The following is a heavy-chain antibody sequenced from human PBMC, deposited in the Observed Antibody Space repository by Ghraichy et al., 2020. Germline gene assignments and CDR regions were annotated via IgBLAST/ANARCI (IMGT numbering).Heavy chain of an antibody. CDR1: GGSISSSSYY. CDR2: IYYSGST. D-gene: IGHD6-13*01. CDR3: ARVKAAAGTYLGWFDP. Sequence: SETLSLTCTVSGGSISSSSYYWGWIRQPPGKGLEWIGSIYYSGSTYYNPSLKSRVTISVDTSKNQFSLKLSSVTAADTAVYYCARVKAAAGTYLGWFDPWGQGTLVTVSS. J-gene: IGHJ5*02. V-gene: IGHV4-39*07.